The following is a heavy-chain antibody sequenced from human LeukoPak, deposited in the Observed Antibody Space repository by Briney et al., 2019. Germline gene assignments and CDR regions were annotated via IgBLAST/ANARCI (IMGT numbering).Heavy chain of an antibody. Sequence: GGSLRLSCVASGFSLIDHYMSCIRQAPGKGLEWLSYISTSSSTISYADSVKGRFTISRDNAKNSLYLQMSSLSAEDTAVYYCAREDGSGGYYKADGFDVWGQGTMVTVSS. D-gene: IGHD3-10*01. CDR1: GFSLIDHY. V-gene: IGHV3-11*04. CDR2: ISTSSSTI. CDR3: AREDGSGGYYKADGFDV. J-gene: IGHJ3*01.